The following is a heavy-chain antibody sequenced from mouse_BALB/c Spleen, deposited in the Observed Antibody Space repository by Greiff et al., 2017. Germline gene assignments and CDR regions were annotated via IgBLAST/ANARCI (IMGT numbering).Heavy chain of an antibody. V-gene: IGHV1-7*01. CDR3: AREDRYADY. D-gene: IGHD2-14*01. CDR1: GYTFTSYW. J-gene: IGHJ3*01. CDR2: INPSTGYT. Sequence: QVQLQQSGAELAKPGASVKMSCKASGYTFTSYWMHWVKQRPGQGLEWIGYINPSTGYTEYNQKFKDKATLTADKSSSTAYMQLSSLTSEDSAVYYCAREDRYADYWGQGTLVTVSA.